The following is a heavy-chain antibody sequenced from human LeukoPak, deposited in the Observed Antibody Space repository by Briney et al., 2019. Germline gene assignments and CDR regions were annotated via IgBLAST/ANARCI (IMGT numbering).Heavy chain of an antibody. CDR3: ARGSRRNRITGTTGYYYYMDV. V-gene: IGHV1-8*03. CDR2: VNPNSDNT. D-gene: IGHD1-7*01. Sequence: GASVKVSCKASGYTFTSYDINWVRQAPGQGLEWMGWVNPNSDNTGYAQKFQGRVTFTRNTSISTAYMELSSLRSEDTGVYYCARGSRRNRITGTTGYYYYMDVWGKGTTVTVSS. J-gene: IGHJ6*03. CDR1: GYTFTSYD.